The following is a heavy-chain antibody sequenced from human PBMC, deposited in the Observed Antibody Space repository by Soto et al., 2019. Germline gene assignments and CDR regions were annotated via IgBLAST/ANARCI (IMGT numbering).Heavy chain of an antibody. J-gene: IGHJ4*02. V-gene: IGHV1-3*01. CDR1: GYTFTSYA. CDR3: ARDRVHYDFWSGYYLGPDY. Sequence: ASVKVSCKASGYTFTSYAMHWVRQAPGQRLEWMGWINAGNGNTKYSQKFQGRVTITRDTSASTAYMELSSLRSEDTAVYYCARDRVHYDFWSGYYLGPDYWGQGTLVTVSS. CDR2: INAGNGNT. D-gene: IGHD3-3*01.